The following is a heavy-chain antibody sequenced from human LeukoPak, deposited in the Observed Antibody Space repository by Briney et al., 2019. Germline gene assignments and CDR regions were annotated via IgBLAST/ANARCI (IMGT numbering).Heavy chain of an antibody. CDR2: IYPGNSDT. V-gene: IGHV5-51*01. Sequence: GESLKISCQGSGYIFTTYWIGWVRQMPGKGLEWMAIIYPGNSDTRYKPSLRGQVISSADNSINTVYLQWSSLKASDTAVYYCVRQDIQMTFNYIDYWGQGTLVTVSS. CDR3: VRQDIQMTFNYIDY. CDR1: GYIFTTYW. D-gene: IGHD2/OR15-2a*01. J-gene: IGHJ4*02.